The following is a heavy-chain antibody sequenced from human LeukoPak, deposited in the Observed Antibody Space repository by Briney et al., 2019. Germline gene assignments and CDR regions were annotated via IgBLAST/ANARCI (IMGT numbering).Heavy chain of an antibody. CDR2: ISDSGGST. J-gene: IGHJ4*02. D-gene: IGHD4-17*01. CDR1: GFTFSSYA. Sequence: GGSLRLSCAASGFTFSSYAMSGVRQAPGKGLEWVSAISDSGGSTYYADSVKGRFTISRDNSKNTLYLQMNSLRAEDTAVYYCAKRTTATTSPLGYWGQGTLVIVSS. CDR3: AKRTTATTSPLGY. V-gene: IGHV3-23*01.